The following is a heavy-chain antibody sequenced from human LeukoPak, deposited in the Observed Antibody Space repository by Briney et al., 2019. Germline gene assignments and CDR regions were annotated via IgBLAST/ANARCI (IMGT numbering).Heavy chain of an antibody. V-gene: IGHV3-20*04. CDR2: INWNGGST. CDR3: ARVRYYYDSSGYYRGFDY. Sequence: GGSLRLSCAASGFTFDDYGMSWVRQAPGRGLEWVSGINWNGGSTGYADSVKGRFTISRDNAKNSLYLQMNSLRAEDTALYYCARVRYYYDSSGYYRGFDYWGQGTLVTVSS. CDR1: GFTFDDYG. D-gene: IGHD3-22*01. J-gene: IGHJ4*02.